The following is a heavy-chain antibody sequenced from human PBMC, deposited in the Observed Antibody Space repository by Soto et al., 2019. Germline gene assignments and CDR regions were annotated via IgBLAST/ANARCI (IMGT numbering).Heavy chain of an antibody. CDR3: ASHYDSGGYYYRGLDY. CDR1: GGTFNSYA. CDR2: IIAIFGTA. V-gene: IGHV1-69*12. D-gene: IGHD3-22*01. Sequence: QVQLVQSGAEVKKPGSSVKVSCKASGGTFNSYAISWVRQAPGQGLEWMGGIIAIFGTADYAQKFQGRVTITEVESTSTAYMELSSLRSEDTAVYYCASHYDSGGYYYRGLDYWGQGTLVTVSS. J-gene: IGHJ4*02.